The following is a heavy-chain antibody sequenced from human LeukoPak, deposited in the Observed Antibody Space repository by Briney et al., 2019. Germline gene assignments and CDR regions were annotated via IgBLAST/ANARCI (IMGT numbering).Heavy chain of an antibody. V-gene: IGHV3-21*01. Sequence: GGSLRLSCAASGFAFGTYTMNWVRQAPGKGLEWVSSISISSTYRYYADSVKGRFTMSRDNAKNSLFLQMNSLRAEDTAVYYCARDQPDTAFDFWGQGTRVSVSS. CDR2: ISISSTYR. J-gene: IGHJ4*02. CDR3: ARDQPDTAFDF. CDR1: GFAFGTYT. D-gene: IGHD5-18*01.